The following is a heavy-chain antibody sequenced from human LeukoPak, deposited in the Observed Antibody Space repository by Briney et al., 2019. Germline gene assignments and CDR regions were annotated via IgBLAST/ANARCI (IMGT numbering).Heavy chain of an antibody. Sequence: AWTRRLSCAASGFNFSSYGMHWVRQAPGKGLEWVAVISYDGSNKYYADSVKGRFTISRDNSKNTLYLQMNSLRAEDTAVYYCAKDLKNLGQLLSPFDYWGQGTLVTVSS. CDR2: ISYDGSNK. CDR1: GFNFSSYG. J-gene: IGHJ4*02. CDR3: AKDLKNLGQLLSPFDY. D-gene: IGHD2-2*01. V-gene: IGHV3-30*18.